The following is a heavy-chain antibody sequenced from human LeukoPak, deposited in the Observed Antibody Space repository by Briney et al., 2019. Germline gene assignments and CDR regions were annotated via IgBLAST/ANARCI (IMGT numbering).Heavy chain of an antibody. CDR2: ISSSSSYI. CDR3: ARMIVVVPAAIHSDY. Sequence: GGSLRLSCAAPGFTFSSYSMNWVRQAPGKGLEWVSSISSSSSYIYYADSVKGRFTISRDNAKNTLYLQMNSLRAEDTAVYYCARMIVVVPAAIHSDYWGQGTLVTVSS. J-gene: IGHJ4*02. D-gene: IGHD2-2*02. V-gene: IGHV3-21*01. CDR1: GFTFSSYS.